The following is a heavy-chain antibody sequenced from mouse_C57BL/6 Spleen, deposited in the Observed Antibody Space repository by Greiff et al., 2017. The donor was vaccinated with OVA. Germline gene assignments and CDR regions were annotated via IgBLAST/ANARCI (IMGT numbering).Heavy chain of an antibody. J-gene: IGHJ2*01. V-gene: IGHV1-82*01. CDR1: GYAFSSSW. CDR2: IYPGDGDT. D-gene: IGHD1-1*01. CDR3: ARGDYGSSYGFDY. Sequence: VKLVESGPELVKPGASVKISCKASGYAFSSSWMNWVKQRPGKGLEWIGRIYPGDGDTNYNGKFKGKATLTADKSSSTAYMQLSSLTSEDSAVYFCARGDYGSSYGFDYWGQGTTLTVSS.